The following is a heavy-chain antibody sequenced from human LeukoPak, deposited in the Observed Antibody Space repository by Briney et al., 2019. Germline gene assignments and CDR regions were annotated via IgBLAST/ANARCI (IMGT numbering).Heavy chain of an antibody. D-gene: IGHD1-26*01. J-gene: IGHJ4*02. CDR2: INNDGGNS. V-gene: IGHV3-74*01. Sequence: GGSLRLSCAASGFTFSSYWMHWVRQAPGKGLVWVSRINNDGGNSNYADSVKGRFTISRDNAKNMLYLQMNSLRAEDTAVYYCAKGGSSFPGDNWGQGTLVTVSS. CDR3: AKGGSSFPGDN. CDR1: GFTFSSYW.